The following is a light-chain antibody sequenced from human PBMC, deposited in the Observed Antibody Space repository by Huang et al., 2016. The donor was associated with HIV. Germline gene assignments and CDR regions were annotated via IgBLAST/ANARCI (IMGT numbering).Light chain of an antibody. CDR1: QSVSSSF. Sequence: EIVLTQSPGTLSLSPGESATLSGRASQSVSSSFLGRYQQKPGQAPRLLIYGASSRATGIPDRCSGSGSGTDFTLTINRLKPEDFAVYYCHQGYTFGQGTKLDIK. J-gene: IGKJ2*01. V-gene: IGKV3-20*01. CDR3: HQGYT. CDR2: GAS.